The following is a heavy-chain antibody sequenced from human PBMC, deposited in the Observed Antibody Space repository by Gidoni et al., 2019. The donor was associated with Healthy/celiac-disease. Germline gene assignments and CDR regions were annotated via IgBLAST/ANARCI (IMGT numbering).Heavy chain of an antibody. V-gene: IGHV3-11*01. D-gene: IGHD2-2*01. CDR3: AREGYCSSTSCYADYYYGMDV. J-gene: IGHJ6*02. CDR2: ISSSGSTI. CDR1: GFTFIDSF. Sequence: QVQLVESGGGLVKPGGSLRLSCAASGFTFIDSFMRWIRQAPGKGLEWVSYISSSGSTIYYADSVKGRFTISRDNAKNSLYLQMNSLRAEDTAVYYCAREGYCSSTSCYADYYYGMDVWGQGTTVTVSS.